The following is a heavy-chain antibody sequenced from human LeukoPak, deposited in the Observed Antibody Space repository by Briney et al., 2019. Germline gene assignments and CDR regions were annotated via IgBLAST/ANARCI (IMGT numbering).Heavy chain of an antibody. J-gene: IGHJ4*02. D-gene: IGHD5-24*01. Sequence: PGGSLRLSCAVSGFTFSNYAMSWVRQAPGAGLEWVSAISGSGGSTYYADSVKGRFTISRDNSKNTLYLQRNSLRAEDTAVYYCAKAGRDGYQPDFDYWGQGTLVTVSS. CDR1: GFTFSNYA. CDR2: ISGSGGST. V-gene: IGHV3-23*01. CDR3: AKAGRDGYQPDFDY.